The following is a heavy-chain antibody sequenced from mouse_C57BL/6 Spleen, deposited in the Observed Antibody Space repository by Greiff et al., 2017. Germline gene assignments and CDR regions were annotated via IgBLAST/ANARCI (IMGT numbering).Heavy chain of an antibody. Sequence: VQLQQPGAELVTPGASVKLSCKASGYTFTSYWMHWVQQRPGQGLEWIGMIQPNSGSTNYNEKFKSKATLTVDKSSSTAYRQLSSLTSEDSAVYYCARDLWILRDFYAMDYWGQGTSVTVSS. J-gene: IGHJ4*01. CDR2: IQPNSGST. V-gene: IGHV1-64*01. D-gene: IGHD2-3*01. CDR1: GYTFTSYW. CDR3: ARDLWILRDFYAMDY.